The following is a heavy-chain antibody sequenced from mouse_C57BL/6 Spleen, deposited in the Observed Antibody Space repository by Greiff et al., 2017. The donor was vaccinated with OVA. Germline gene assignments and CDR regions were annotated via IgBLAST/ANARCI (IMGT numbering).Heavy chain of an antibody. CDR3: ARHPNWDLWYFDV. CDR2: ISSGGSYT. D-gene: IGHD4-1*01. V-gene: IGHV5-6*01. Sequence: EVQVVESGGDLVKPGGSLKLSCAASGFTFSSYGMSWVRQTPDKRLEWVATISSGGSYTYYPDSVKGRFTISRDNAKNTLYLQMSSLKSEDTAMYYCARHPNWDLWYFDVWGTGTTVTVSS. J-gene: IGHJ1*03. CDR1: GFTFSSYG.